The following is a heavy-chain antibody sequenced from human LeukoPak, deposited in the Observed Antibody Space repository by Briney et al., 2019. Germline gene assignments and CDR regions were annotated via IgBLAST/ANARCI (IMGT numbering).Heavy chain of an antibody. V-gene: IGHV4-34*01. D-gene: IGHD2-15*01. CDR2: INHSGST. CDR1: GGSFSGYY. Sequence: SETLSLTCAVYGGSFSGYYWSWIRQPPGKGLEWIGEINHSGSTNYNPSLKSQVTISVDTSKNQFSLKLSSVTAADTAVYYCARKRGMGIVVVAATYFDYWGQGTLVTVSS. CDR3: ARKRGMGIVVVAATYFDY. J-gene: IGHJ4*02.